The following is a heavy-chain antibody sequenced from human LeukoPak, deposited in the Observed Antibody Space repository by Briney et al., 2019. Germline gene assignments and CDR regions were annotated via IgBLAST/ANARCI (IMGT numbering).Heavy chain of an antibody. D-gene: IGHD6-13*01. J-gene: IGHJ6*04. Sequence: PGGSLRLSCAASGFTFSSYSMNWVRQAPGKGLEWVSSISSSSYIYYADSVKGRFTISRDNAKNSLYLQMNSLRAEDTAVYYCASGDRYSSSWYVWGKGTTVTVSS. CDR3: ASGDRYSSSWYV. CDR2: ISSSSYI. V-gene: IGHV3-21*01. CDR1: GFTFSSYS.